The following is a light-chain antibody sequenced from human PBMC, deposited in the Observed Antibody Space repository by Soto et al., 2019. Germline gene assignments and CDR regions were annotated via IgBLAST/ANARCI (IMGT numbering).Light chain of an antibody. V-gene: IGLV1-44*01. CDR1: SANIESNT. CDR2: SNY. J-gene: IGLJ1*01. Sequence: QSVLTPPLSASGTPGQRVTISCSGSSANIESNTVTWYQQLPGTAPKLVIYSNYDRPSGVPDRFSGSTSGTSASLVIRGFQSEDEADYYWAAWDDILNGYVFGGGTKVTVL. CDR3: AAWDDILNGYV.